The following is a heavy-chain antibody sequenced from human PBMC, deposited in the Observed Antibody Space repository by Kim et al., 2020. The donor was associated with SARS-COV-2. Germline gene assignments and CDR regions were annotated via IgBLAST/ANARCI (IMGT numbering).Heavy chain of an antibody. D-gene: IGHD6-6*01. CDR1: GFSLSTNGVG. CDR2: MYWDGNR. V-gene: IGHV2-5*02. Sequence: SGPTLVKPTQTLTLTCTFSGFSLSTNGVGVGWIRHPPGRALEWLALMYWDGNRHYIPSLKSRLTITKDTSQNQVVLTMTNMDPVDTATYYCARRRVAARPFYFDYWGQGTLGTVSS. J-gene: IGHJ4*02. CDR3: ARRRVAARPFYFDY.